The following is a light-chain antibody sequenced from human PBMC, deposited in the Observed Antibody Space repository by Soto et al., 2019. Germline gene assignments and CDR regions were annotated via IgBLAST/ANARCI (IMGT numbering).Light chain of an antibody. CDR3: SSYAGSNNRYV. CDR1: SSDVGGYNY. V-gene: IGLV2-8*01. J-gene: IGLJ1*01. Sequence: QSALTQPPSASGSPGQSVTISCTGTSSDVGGYNYVSWYQQHPGKAPKLMIYEVSKRPSGVPDRFSGSKSGNTASLTVSGIQAEDEADYYCSSYAGSNNRYVFGTGTQLTVL. CDR2: EVS.